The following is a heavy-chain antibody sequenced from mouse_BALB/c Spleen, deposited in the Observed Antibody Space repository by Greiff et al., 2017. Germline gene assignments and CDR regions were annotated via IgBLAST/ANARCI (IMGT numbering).Heavy chain of an antibody. Sequence: VQLKESGPELVKPGASVKMSCKASGYTFTSYVMHWVKQKPGQGLEWIGYINPYNDGTKYNEKFKGKATLTSDKSSSTAYMELSSLTSEDSAVYYCARNYDYAWYFDVWGAGTTVTVSA. CDR3: ARNYDYAWYFDV. J-gene: IGHJ1*01. D-gene: IGHD2-4*01. V-gene: IGHV1-14*01. CDR2: INPYNDGT. CDR1: GYTFTSYV.